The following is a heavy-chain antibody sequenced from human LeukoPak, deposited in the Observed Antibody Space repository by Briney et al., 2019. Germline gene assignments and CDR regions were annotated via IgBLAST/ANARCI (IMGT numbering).Heavy chain of an antibody. CDR3: ARLWFGESDY. CDR1: GGSISSYY. D-gene: IGHD3-10*01. Sequence: SETLSLTCTVSGGSISSYYWSWIRQPPGKGLEWIGYIYYSGSTNYNPSLKSRVTISVDTSKNQFSLKLSSVTAADTAVYYCARLWFGESDYWGQGTLVTVSS. J-gene: IGHJ4*02. CDR2: IYYSGST. V-gene: IGHV4-59*12.